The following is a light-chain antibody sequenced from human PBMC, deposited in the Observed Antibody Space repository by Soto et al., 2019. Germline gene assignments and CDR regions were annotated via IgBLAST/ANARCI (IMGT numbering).Light chain of an antibody. CDR3: QHRMNWPLT. J-gene: IGKJ4*01. Sequence: IVLSQSPVTLSLSPGERATLFCRASQSVSSYLGWYQQIPGQAPRLLIYDVSNRATVIPARFSGSGSGTDFTLTISSLEPEDFAVYYCQHRMNWPLTFGGGAKVDNK. CDR1: QSVSSY. CDR2: DVS. V-gene: IGKV3-11*01.